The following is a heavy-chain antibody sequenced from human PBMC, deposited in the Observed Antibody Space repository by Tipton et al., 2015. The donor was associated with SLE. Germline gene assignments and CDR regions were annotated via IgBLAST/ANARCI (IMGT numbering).Heavy chain of an antibody. V-gene: IGHV3-48*04. Sequence: SLRLSCAASGFTFSSYSMNWVRQAPGKGLEWVSYISSSGSTIYYADSVKGRFTISRDNAKNTLYLQMNSLRTEDTAVYYCARDGEAVAGTGYNMDVWGKGTTVTVSS. CDR3: ARDGEAVAGTGYNMDV. J-gene: IGHJ6*03. CDR2: ISSSGSTI. CDR1: GFTFSSYS. D-gene: IGHD6-19*01.